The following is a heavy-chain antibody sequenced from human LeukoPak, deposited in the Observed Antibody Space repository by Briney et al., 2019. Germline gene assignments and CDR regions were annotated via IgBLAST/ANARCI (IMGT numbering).Heavy chain of an antibody. CDR2: ISGSGGST. Sequence: GGSLRLSCAASGFTFRSYDMHWVRQAPGKGLEWVSAISGSGGSTYYADSVKGRFTISRDNSKNTLYLQMNSLRAGDTAVYYCASKKTTLNHDAFDIWGQGTMVTVSS. CDR1: GFTFRSYD. CDR3: ASKKTTLNHDAFDI. D-gene: IGHD1-14*01. J-gene: IGHJ3*02. V-gene: IGHV3-23*01.